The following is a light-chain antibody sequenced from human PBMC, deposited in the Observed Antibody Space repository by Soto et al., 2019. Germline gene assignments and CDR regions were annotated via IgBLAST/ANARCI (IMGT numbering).Light chain of an antibody. CDR2: EVT. CDR1: SSDVGAYKY. V-gene: IGLV2-8*01. J-gene: IGLJ3*02. Sequence: QSALTQPPSASGSPGQSVTISCTGTSSDVGAYKYVSWYQQYPGKAPKLMIYEVTKRPSAVPDRFSGSKSGNTASLTVSGLQAEDEADYYCTSYVGNDIWVFGGGTQLTVL. CDR3: TSYVGNDIWV.